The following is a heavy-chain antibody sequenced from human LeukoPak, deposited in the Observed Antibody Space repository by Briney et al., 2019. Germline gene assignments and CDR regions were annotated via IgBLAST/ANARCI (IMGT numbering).Heavy chain of an antibody. Sequence: SETLSLTCTVSGVSISSYYWSWIRQPPGKGLEWIGYIYYSGSTNYNPSLKSRVTISVDTSKNQFSLKLSSVTAADTAVYYCARDRVGYYDSSGHPYNWFDPWGQGTLVTVSS. CDR1: GVSISSYY. CDR2: IYYSGST. J-gene: IGHJ5*02. CDR3: ARDRVGYYDSSGHPYNWFDP. D-gene: IGHD3-22*01. V-gene: IGHV4-59*01.